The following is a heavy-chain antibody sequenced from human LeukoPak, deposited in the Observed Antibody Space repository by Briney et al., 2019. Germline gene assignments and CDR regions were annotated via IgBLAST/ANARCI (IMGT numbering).Heavy chain of an antibody. V-gene: IGHV4-34*01. CDR2: INHSGST. D-gene: IGHD5-24*01. J-gene: IGHJ4*02. CDR1: GGSFSGYY. Sequence: SSETLSLTCAVYGGSFSGYYWSWIRQPPGKGLEWIGEINHSGSTNYNPSLKSRVTISVDTSKNQFSLKLSSVTAADTAVYYCARELRDGYNYRRFDYWGQGTLVTVSS. CDR3: ARELRDGYNYRRFDY.